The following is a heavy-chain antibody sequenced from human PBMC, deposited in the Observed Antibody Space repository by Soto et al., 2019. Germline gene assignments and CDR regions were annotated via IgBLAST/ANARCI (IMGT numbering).Heavy chain of an antibody. CDR1: GDFISSHY. J-gene: IGHJ2*01. D-gene: IGHD1-26*01. Sequence: QVQLQESGPGLVKPSETLSLTCTVPGDFISSHYWSWIRQPPGKGLEWIGYVYYDGKTDSNPSLKSRVTISMDTSKNQVSLSLTSVTAADTAVYYCARPRGTTPAVWYFDLWGRGTLVTVSS. CDR2: VYYDGKT. V-gene: IGHV4-59*08. CDR3: ARPRGTTPAVWYFDL.